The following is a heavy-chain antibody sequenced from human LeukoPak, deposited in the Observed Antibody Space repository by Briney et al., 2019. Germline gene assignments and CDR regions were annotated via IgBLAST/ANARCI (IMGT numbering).Heavy chain of an antibody. CDR2: IHPSGSP. CDR1: DASFSGYY. V-gene: IGHV4-34*01. CDR3: ARADGDSLPYGMDV. D-gene: IGHD4-17*01. Sequence: PSETLSLTCAIYDASFSGYYWSWIRQPPGKGLEWIGEIHPSGSPSYNPSLESRTIISVDASKNQFSLKLSSVTAADTAVYYCARADGDSLPYGMDVWGQGTTVTVSS. J-gene: IGHJ6*02.